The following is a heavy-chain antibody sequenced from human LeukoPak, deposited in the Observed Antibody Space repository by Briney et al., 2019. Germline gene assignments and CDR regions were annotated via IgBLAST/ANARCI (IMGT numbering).Heavy chain of an antibody. V-gene: IGHV3-21*01. CDR2: ISSSSSYI. J-gene: IGHJ4*02. CDR1: GFTFSSYS. D-gene: IGHD6-19*01. Sequence: GGSLRLSCAASGFTFSSYSMNWVRQAPGKGLEWVSSISSSSSYIYYADSVKGRFTISRDNAKNSLYLQMNSLRAEDTAVYYCAKDPSFIAVAPTLDYWGQGTLVTVSS. CDR3: AKDPSFIAVAPTLDY.